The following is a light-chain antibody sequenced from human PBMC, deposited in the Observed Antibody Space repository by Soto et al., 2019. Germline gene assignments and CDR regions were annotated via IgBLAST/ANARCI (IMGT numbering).Light chain of an antibody. J-gene: IGLJ1*01. CDR3: SSFTSSITYV. CDR2: DVT. V-gene: IGLV2-14*01. Sequence: QSVLTQPASVSGSPGQSITISCPGTSSDVGGYNSVSWYRQDPGKAPKLMIYDVTNRPSGVSNRFSGSKSGNTASLTISGLQAEDEADYYCSSFTSSITYVFGTGTKVTVL. CDR1: SSDVGGYNS.